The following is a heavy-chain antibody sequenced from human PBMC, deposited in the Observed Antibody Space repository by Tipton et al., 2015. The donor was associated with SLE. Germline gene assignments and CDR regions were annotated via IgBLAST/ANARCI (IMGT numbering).Heavy chain of an antibody. CDR1: GGSISSYY. V-gene: IGHV4-59*08. CDR3: ASQGGSDALGALDI. CDR2: IYYSGST. J-gene: IGHJ3*02. Sequence: TLSLTCTVSGGSISSYYWSWIRQPPGKGLEWGGYIYYSGSTNYNPSLKSRVTLSVDTSKNQCSLNLSSVTAADTAVYYCASQGGSDALGALDIWGQGTMVTVSS. D-gene: IGHD3-16*01.